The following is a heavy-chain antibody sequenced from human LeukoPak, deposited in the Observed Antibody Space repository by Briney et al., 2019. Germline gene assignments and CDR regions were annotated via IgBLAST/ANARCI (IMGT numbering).Heavy chain of an antibody. CDR2: IYNSGST. D-gene: IGHD3-10*01. V-gene: IGHV4-59*01. J-gene: IGHJ4*02. Sequence: AAETLSLTCTVSGGSISSYYWNWIRQPPGKGLEWIGYIYNSGSTNNNPSLKSRVTISVDTSKKQFSLKLSSVTAADTAVYYCARETPYGSGSYPFDYWGQGILVTVSS. CDR3: ARETPYGSGSYPFDY. CDR1: GGSISSYY.